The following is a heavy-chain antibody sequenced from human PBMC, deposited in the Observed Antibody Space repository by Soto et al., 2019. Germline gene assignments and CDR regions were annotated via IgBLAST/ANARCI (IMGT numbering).Heavy chain of an antibody. V-gene: IGHV1-18*01. J-gene: IGHJ5*02. CDR1: GDTFTNFG. D-gene: IGHD3-10*01. Sequence: RASVKVSCKTSGDTFTNFGLSWVRQAPGQGLEWMGWIATYNSNRNYAQKFQGRLTLTTDTSTSTAYMELKSLRYDDTAVYYCATVLRGVVNWFDPWGQGTLVTVSS. CDR2: IATYNSNR. CDR3: ATVLRGVVNWFDP.